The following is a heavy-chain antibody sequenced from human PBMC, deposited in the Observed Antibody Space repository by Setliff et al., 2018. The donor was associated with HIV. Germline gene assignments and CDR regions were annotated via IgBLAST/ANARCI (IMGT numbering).Heavy chain of an antibody. CDR2: INAGTGNT. CDR3: ARDLGQLWGVTVLDAFDI. J-gene: IGHJ3*02. V-gene: IGHV1-3*01. Sequence: ASVKVSCKASGYTFTSYAMHWVRQAPGQRLEWMGWINAGTGNTKYSQNFQGRVTFSRDTSASTAYMELSSLRSEDTAVYYCARDLGQLWGVTVLDAFDIWGQGTMVTVSS. D-gene: IGHD5-18*01. CDR1: GYTFTSYA.